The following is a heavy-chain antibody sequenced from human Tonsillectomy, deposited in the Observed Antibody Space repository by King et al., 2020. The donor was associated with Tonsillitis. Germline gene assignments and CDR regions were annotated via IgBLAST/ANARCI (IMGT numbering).Heavy chain of an antibody. D-gene: IGHD3-9*01. CDR2: IQYSGST. CDR3: ARDRDYYDLLTGYYWNGMDV. CDR1: GSSISGYY. J-gene: IGHJ6*02. Sequence: QLQESGPGLVKPSETLSLTCTVSGSSISGYYWTWIRQPPGKGLEWIGYIQYSGSTDYNPSLKRRVTISLDMSKNQFSLKLSSVSAADTAVYYCARDRDYYDLLTGYYWNGMDVWGQGTTVTVSS. V-gene: IGHV4-59*01.